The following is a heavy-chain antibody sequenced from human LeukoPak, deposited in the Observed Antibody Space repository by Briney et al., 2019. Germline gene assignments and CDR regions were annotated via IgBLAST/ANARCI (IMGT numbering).Heavy chain of an antibody. CDR3: AKISGDYVCDY. V-gene: IGHV3-23*01. Sequence: TGGSLRLSCAASGFTFSSYAMSWVRQAPGKGPEWLSAISGSGGSTYYANSVKGRFTISRDNSKNTLYLQMNSLRAEDTAVYYCAKISGDYVCDYWGQGTLVTVSS. J-gene: IGHJ4*02. D-gene: IGHD4-17*01. CDR2: ISGSGGST. CDR1: GFTFSSYA.